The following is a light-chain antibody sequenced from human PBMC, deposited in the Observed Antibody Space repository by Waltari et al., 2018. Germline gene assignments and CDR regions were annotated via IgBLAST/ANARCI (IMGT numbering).Light chain of an antibody. CDR2: QDS. J-gene: IGLJ1*01. V-gene: IGLV3-1*01. CDR3: QAWDSSTAGV. Sequence: SYELTQPPSVSVSPGQTASITCSGDKLVDKYACWYQQKPGQSPVLVIYQDSKRPSGIPERFSGSNSGNTATLTISGTQAVDEADYYCQAWDSSTAGVFGTGTKVTVL. CDR1: KLVDKY.